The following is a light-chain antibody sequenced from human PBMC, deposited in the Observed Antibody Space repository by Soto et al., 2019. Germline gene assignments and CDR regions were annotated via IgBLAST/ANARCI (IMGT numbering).Light chain of an antibody. CDR2: KAS. Sequence: DIQMTQSASILSASFGDRVTLTWRASQSISSWLAWYQQKPVKAPKLLVYKASGLESGVPSRFSGSGSGTDFTLTISSLQPDDFATYYCQQYNSYSPLTFGGGTKVDIK. CDR1: QSISSW. J-gene: IGKJ4*01. CDR3: QQYNSYSPLT. V-gene: IGKV1-5*03.